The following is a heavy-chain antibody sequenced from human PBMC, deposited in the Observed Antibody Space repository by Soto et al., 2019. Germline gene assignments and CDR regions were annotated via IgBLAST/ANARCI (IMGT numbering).Heavy chain of an antibody. J-gene: IGHJ4*02. CDR2: ISFDGSNT. Sequence: QVQLVESGGGVVQPGRSLRLSCAASGFTFSTYAIHWVRQAPGKGLEWVAIISFDGSNTYYADSVKGRFTISRDNSKNTLYLQMNSLRVEDTAVYYCARGGASSWLKDYWGQGTLVTVPS. CDR3: ARGGASSWLKDY. CDR1: GFTFSTYA. D-gene: IGHD6-13*01. V-gene: IGHV3-30-3*01.